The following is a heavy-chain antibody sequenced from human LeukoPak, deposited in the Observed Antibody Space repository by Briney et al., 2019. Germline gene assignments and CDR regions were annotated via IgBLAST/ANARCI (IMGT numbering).Heavy chain of an antibody. Sequence: ASVKVSCKASGYTFTSYDINWVRQATGQGLEWMGWMNPNSGNTGYAQKFQGRVTMTRNTSISTAYMELGSLRSEDTAVYYCARDDSRTGGFDPWGQGTLVTVSS. V-gene: IGHV1-8*01. J-gene: IGHJ5*02. CDR3: ARDDSRTGGFDP. D-gene: IGHD3-22*01. CDR2: MNPNSGNT. CDR1: GYTFTSYD.